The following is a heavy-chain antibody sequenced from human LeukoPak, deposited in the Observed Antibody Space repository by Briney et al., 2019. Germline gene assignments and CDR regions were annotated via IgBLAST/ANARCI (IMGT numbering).Heavy chain of an antibody. CDR2: IYYSGST. CDR1: GGSISSYY. Sequence: KSSETLSLTCTVSGGSISSYYWSWIRQPPGKGLEWIGYIYYSGSTNYNPSPKSRVTISVDTSKNQFSLKLSSVTAADTAVYYCARDGPSFDPWGQGTLVTVSS. V-gene: IGHV4-59*01. CDR3: ARDGPSFDP. J-gene: IGHJ5*02.